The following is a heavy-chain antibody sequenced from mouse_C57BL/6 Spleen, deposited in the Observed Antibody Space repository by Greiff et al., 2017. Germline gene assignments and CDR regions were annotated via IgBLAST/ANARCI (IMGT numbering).Heavy chain of an antibody. Sequence: QAQLQQPGAELVKPGASVKLSCKASGYTFTSYWMHWVKQRPGRGLEWIGRIDPNSGGTKYNEQFKSKATLTVDKPSSTAYMQLSSLTSEDSAVYCGARKPTTVVAPYYAMDYWGQGTSVTVSS. CDR2: IDPNSGGT. CDR1: GYTFTSYW. CDR3: ARKPTTVVAPYYAMDY. D-gene: IGHD1-1*01. J-gene: IGHJ4*01. V-gene: IGHV1-72*01.